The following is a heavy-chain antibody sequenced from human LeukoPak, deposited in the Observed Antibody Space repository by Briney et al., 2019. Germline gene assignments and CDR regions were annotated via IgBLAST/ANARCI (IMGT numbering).Heavy chain of an antibody. V-gene: IGHV3-53*01. J-gene: IGHJ4*02. Sequence: GGSLRLSCAASGFTVSSNYMSSVRQAPGKGLELVSVIYSGGSTYYAASVKGRFTISRDNSKNTLYLQINSRKAEDTAVYYWPRFKMATKTPAGFDYWGQRTLVTVSS. CDR2: IYSGGST. D-gene: IGHD5-24*01. CDR3: PRFKMATKTPAGFDY. CDR1: GFTVSSNY.